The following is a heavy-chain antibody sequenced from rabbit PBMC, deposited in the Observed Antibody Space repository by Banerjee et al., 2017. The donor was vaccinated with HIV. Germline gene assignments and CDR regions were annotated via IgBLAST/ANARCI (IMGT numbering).Heavy chain of an antibody. CDR3: ARGGTYFTL. V-gene: IGHV1S40*01. CDR2: IGICSRAST. D-gene: IGHD7-1*01. J-gene: IGHJ4*01. Sequence: QSLEESGGDLVKPGASLTLTCTASGIDFSSYYYMCWVRQAPGKGLGWIAWIGICSRASTWSGSWGIARFSISKSSSLTVILRMSSLTASDTSTDFCARGGTYFTLWRPGSLVTVS. CDR1: GIDFSSYYY.